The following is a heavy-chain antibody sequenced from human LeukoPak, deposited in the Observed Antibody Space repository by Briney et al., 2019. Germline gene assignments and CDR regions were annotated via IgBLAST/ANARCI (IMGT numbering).Heavy chain of an antibody. CDR1: GYTFTSYY. V-gene: IGHV1-46*01. D-gene: IGHD3-10*01. CDR2: INPSGGST. J-gene: IGHJ4*02. CDR3: ARAGRFGTMVRGVRYDY. Sequence: ASVKVSCKASGYTFTSYYMHWVRQAPGQGLEWMGIINPSGGSTSYAQKFQGRVTMTRDMSTSTVYMELSSLRSEDTAVYYCARAGRFGTMVRGVRYDYWGQGTLVTVSS.